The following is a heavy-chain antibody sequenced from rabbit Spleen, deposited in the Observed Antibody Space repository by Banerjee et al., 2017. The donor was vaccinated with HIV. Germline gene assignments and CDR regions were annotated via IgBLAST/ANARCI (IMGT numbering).Heavy chain of an antibody. CDR2: IYVGSSGNT. CDR3: ARGYSYGYPGYAYGTSYFNL. J-gene: IGHJ4*01. D-gene: IGHD6-1*01. V-gene: IGHV1S45*01. CDR1: GFSFSSSYW. Sequence: QEQLEESGGDLVKPEGSLTITCIASGFSFSSSYWICWVRQAPGKGLEWIACIYVGSSGNTYYASWAKGRFTISKTSSTTVTLQMTSLTAADTATYFCARGYSYGYPGYAYGTSYFNLWGPGTLVTVS.